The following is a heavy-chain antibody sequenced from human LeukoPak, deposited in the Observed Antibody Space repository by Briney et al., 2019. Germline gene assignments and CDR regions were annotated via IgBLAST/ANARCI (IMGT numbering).Heavy chain of an antibody. Sequence: GESLKISCKGSGYSFTTYWIGWVRQMPGKGLEWMGIIYPGDSDTRYSPSFQGKVTISADKSISTAYLQWNSLKASDTAMYYCARHEGGDIVVVSGFEYWGQGTLVTVSS. CDR2: IYPGDSDT. V-gene: IGHV5-51*01. D-gene: IGHD2-2*01. J-gene: IGHJ4*02. CDR3: ARHEGGDIVVVSGFEY. CDR1: GYSFTTYW.